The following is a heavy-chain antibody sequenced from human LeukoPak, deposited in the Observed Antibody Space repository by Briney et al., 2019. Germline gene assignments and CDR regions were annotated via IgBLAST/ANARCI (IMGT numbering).Heavy chain of an antibody. V-gene: IGHV5-51*01. D-gene: IGHD3-16*01. Sequence: GESLKISCKGSGYSFTSYWIGWVRQMPGKGLEWMGIIYPGDSDTRYSPSFQGQVPISADESISTAYLQWSSLKAPDTAMYYCARSFDWAGGDWFDPWGQGTLVTVSS. CDR3: ARSFDWAGGDWFDP. CDR2: IYPGDSDT. CDR1: GYSFTSYW. J-gene: IGHJ5*02.